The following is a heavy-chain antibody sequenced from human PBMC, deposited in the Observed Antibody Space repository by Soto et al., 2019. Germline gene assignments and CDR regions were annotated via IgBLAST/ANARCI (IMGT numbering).Heavy chain of an antibody. CDR2: ISGSGGRT. V-gene: IGHV3-23*01. CDR3: AKDQGSSWYEIDY. Sequence: EVQLLESGGGLVQPGGSLRLSCAASGFTFSNYAVTWVRQAPGKGLEWVSTISGSGGRTYYADSVKGRFTISRDNSKNTLYLQTNSLRAEDTAVYYCAKDQGSSWYEIDYWGQGTLVTVSS. CDR1: GFTFSNYA. J-gene: IGHJ4*02. D-gene: IGHD6-13*01.